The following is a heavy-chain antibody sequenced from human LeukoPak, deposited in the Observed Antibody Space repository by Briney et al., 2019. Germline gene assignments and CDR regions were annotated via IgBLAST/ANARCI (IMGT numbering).Heavy chain of an antibody. J-gene: IGHJ2*01. CDR2: IIPIFGTA. D-gene: IGHD5-24*01. V-gene: IGHV1-69*01. CDR3: ARLEVRGDGYKPENDL. Sequence: SVKVSCKASGGTFSSYAISWVRQAPGQGLEWMGGIIPIFGTANYAQKFQGRVTITADESTSTAYMELSSLRSEDTAVYYCARLEVRGDGYKPENDLWGRGTLVTVSS. CDR1: GGTFSSYA.